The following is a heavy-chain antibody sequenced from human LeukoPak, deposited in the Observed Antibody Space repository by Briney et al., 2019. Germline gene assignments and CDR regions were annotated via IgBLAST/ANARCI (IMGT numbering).Heavy chain of an antibody. CDR2: ITNSGNSK. V-gene: IGHV3-48*01. CDR3: ARDLQGSYYYGMDV. J-gene: IGHJ6*02. Sequence: GGSLRLSCAASEFTFSSYSMNWVRQAPGKGLEWVSYITNSGNSKSYADSVKGRFTISRDNTKNSLYLQMNSLRAEDTAVYYCARDLQGSYYYGMDVWGQGTTVIVSS. D-gene: IGHD2-15*01. CDR1: EFTFSSYS.